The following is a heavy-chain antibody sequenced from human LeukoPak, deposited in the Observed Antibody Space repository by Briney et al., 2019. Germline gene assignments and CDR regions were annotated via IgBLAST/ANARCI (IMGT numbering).Heavy chain of an antibody. CDR3: ARTTAVVVPAATALEFDY. CDR2: INPNSGGT. Sequence: ASVKVSCKASGYTFTGYYMHWVRQAPGQGLEWMGWINPNSGGTNYAQKFQGRVTMTRDTSISTAHMELSRLRSDDTAVYYCARTTAVVVPAATALEFDYWGQGTLVTVSS. J-gene: IGHJ4*02. D-gene: IGHD2-2*01. V-gene: IGHV1-2*02. CDR1: GYTFTGYY.